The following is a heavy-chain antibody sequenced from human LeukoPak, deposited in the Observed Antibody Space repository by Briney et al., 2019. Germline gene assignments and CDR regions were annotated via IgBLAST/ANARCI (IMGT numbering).Heavy chain of an antibody. CDR2: ISYDGSNK. Sequence: GGSLRLSCAVSGFTFSSYGMHWVRQAPGKGLEWVAVISYDGSNKYYADSVKGRFTVSRDNSKNTLYLQMNSLRAEDTAVYYCSKARIVGPPTPLRFWGQGTLVTVSS. V-gene: IGHV3-30*18. D-gene: IGHD1-26*01. J-gene: IGHJ4*02. CDR1: GFTFSSYG. CDR3: SKARIVGPPTPLRF.